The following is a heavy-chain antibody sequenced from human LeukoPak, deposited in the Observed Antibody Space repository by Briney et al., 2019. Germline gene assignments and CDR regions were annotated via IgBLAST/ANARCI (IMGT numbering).Heavy chain of an antibody. CDR2: IKHDGSDK. Sequence: GRSLRLSCAASGFTFSSYGMHWVRQAPGKGLEWVANIKHDGSDKKYVDSVKGRFTISRDNAKRSLYLQMNSLRAEDTAVYYCARKMNIVGAQGWGYGLDVWGHGTTVTVSS. CDR1: GFTFSSYG. J-gene: IGHJ6*02. D-gene: IGHD1-26*01. V-gene: IGHV3-7*05. CDR3: ARKMNIVGAQGWGYGLDV.